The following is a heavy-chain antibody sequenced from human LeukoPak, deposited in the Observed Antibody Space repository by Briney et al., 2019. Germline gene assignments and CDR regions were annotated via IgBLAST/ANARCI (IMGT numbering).Heavy chain of an antibody. Sequence: GRSLRLSCAASGFTFSSDGMHWFRQAPGKGLEWVAVIWYDGSNKYYADSVKGRFTISRDNSKNTLYLQMNSLRAEDTAVYYCAKDGGSLRNFDYWGQGTLVTVSS. CDR3: AKDGGSLRNFDY. CDR2: IWYDGSNK. J-gene: IGHJ4*02. CDR1: GFTFSSDG. V-gene: IGHV3-33*06. D-gene: IGHD3-3*01.